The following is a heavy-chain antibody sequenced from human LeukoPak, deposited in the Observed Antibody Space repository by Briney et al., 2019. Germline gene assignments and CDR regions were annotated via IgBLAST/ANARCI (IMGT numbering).Heavy chain of an antibody. CDR1: GFTFSSYS. CDR2: ISSSSYI. J-gene: IGHJ4*02. Sequence: GGSLRLSCAASGFTFSSYSMNWVRQAPGKGLEWVSSISSSSYIYYADSVKSRFTISRDNSKNTLYLQMNSLRADDTAVYYCAKPAKTDYADYWGQGTLVTVSS. D-gene: IGHD1-14*01. CDR3: AKPAKTDYADY. V-gene: IGHV3-21*04.